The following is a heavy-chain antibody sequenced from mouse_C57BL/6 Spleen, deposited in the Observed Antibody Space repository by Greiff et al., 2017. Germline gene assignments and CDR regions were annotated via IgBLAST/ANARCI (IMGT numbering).Heavy chain of an antibody. J-gene: IGHJ2*01. CDR1: GYTFTSYW. Sequence: VQLQQPGAELVRPGSSVKLSCKASGYTFTSYWMDWVKQRPGKGLEWIGNIYPSDSETHYNQKFKDKATLTVDKSSSTAYMQLSSLTSEDSAVYYCARITGTVDYWGQGTTLTVSS. D-gene: IGHD4-1*01. V-gene: IGHV1-61*01. CDR2: IYPSDSET. CDR3: ARITGTVDY.